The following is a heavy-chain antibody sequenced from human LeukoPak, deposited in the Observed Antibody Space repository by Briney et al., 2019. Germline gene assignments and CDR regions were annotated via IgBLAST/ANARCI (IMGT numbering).Heavy chain of an antibody. D-gene: IGHD2-2*01. J-gene: IGHJ4*02. CDR1: GGSISSGGYS. V-gene: IGHV4-30-2*01. CDR2: IYHSGST. Sequence: SETLSLTCAVSGGSISSGGYSWSWIRQPPGKGLEWIGYIYHSGSTYYNPSLKSRVTISVDRSKNQFSLKLSSVTAADTAVYYRASYCSSTSCRSYYFDYWGQGTLVTVSS. CDR3: ASYCSSTSCRSYYFDY.